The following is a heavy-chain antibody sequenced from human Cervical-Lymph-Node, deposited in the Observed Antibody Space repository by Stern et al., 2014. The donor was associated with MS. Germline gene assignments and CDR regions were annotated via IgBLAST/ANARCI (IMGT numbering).Heavy chain of an antibody. J-gene: IGHJ3*02. V-gene: IGHV3-30*04. CDR3: ASGSYSGSDAFDI. CDR2: MSYNGGSQ. D-gene: IGHD1-26*01. Sequence: VQLVESGGGVVRPGRSLRLSCAASGFTSNSSAMHWVRQAPGKGLQWVTVMSYNGGSQYYTEFVKGRFTISRDKSKNTLYLQMSNLRPEDTAVYYCASGSYSGSDAFDIWGQGTMVTVSP. CDR1: GFTSNSSA.